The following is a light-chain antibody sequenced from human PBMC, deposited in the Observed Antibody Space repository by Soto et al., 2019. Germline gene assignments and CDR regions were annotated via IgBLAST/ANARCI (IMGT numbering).Light chain of an antibody. CDR1: QSVSRGY. CDR2: GT. V-gene: IGKV3-20*01. Sequence: EIVLTQSPGILSLSPGESATLACRASQSVSRGYVAWYQQKPGQAPRLLLYGTRRAPGTPDTFSGNGSGTDVSLTISSQEPEGFAADYCQLYGGSSLSFGGGTKVEI. CDR3: QLYGGSSLS. J-gene: IGKJ4*01.